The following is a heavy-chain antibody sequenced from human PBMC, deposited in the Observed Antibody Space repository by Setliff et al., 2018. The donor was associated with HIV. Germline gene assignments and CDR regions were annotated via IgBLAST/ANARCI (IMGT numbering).Heavy chain of an antibody. Sequence: PSETLSLTCAVSGYSIGSGSFWGWIRQPPGKGLERIATIPHNGGTYYNPDPSLTGRVTISVDTSKNQFSLKLAFVTAADTAVYYCARYSTLTTNFDYWGQGTLVTVSS. CDR2: IPHNGGT. D-gene: IGHD4-17*01. CDR1: GYSIGSGSF. V-gene: IGHV4-38-2*01. J-gene: IGHJ4*02. CDR3: ARYSTLTTNFDY.